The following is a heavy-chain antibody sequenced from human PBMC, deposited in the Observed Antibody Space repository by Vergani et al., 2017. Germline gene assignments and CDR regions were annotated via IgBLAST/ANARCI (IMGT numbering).Heavy chain of an antibody. Sequence: QVHLVQSGAEVKKPGSSVKVSCTSSGDNFNNFPITWVRQAPGQGLEWMGRIIPIFGTANYAQKFQGRVTITADESTSTAYMELSSLRSEDTAVYYCARDRNLAAAGSYYFDYWGQGTLVTVSS. V-gene: IGHV1-69*13. CDR1: GDNFNNFP. J-gene: IGHJ4*02. CDR2: IIPIFGTA. D-gene: IGHD6-13*01. CDR3: ARDRNLAAAGSYYFDY.